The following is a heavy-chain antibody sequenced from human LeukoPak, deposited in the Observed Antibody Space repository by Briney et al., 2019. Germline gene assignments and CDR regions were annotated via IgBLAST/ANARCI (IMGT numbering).Heavy chain of an antibody. J-gene: IGHJ4*02. CDR1: GGSISSGSYY. D-gene: IGHD4-17*01. CDR2: IYTSGST. V-gene: IGHV4-61*02. Sequence: SETLSLTCTVSGGSISSGSYYWSWIRQPAGKGLEWIGRIYTSGSTNYNPSLKSRVTISVDTSKNQFSLKLSSVTAADTAVYYCARDPDGDYAYFDYWGQGTLDTVSS. CDR3: ARDPDGDYAYFDY.